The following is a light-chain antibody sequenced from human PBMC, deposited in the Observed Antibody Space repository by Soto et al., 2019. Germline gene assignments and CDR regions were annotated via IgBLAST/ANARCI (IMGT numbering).Light chain of an antibody. CDR1: QSLVHSDGIAY. J-gene: IGKJ5*01. V-gene: IGKV2-30*02. CDR2: KVS. Sequence: DVVMTQSPHSLPVTLGQPASISCRSNQSLVHSDGIAYFSWFQQRPGRSPRRLIYKVSNRDSGVPARFSGSGSGTDFALKMSRVEAEDVGVYYCMQGTHWPITFGQGTRREI. CDR3: MQGTHWPIT.